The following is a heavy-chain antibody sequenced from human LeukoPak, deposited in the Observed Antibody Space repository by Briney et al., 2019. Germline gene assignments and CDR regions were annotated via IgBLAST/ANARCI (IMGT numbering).Heavy chain of an antibody. J-gene: IGHJ3*02. D-gene: IGHD6-6*01. CDR1: GGSISSGSYY. Sequence: PSETLSLTCTVSGGSISSGSYYWSWIRQPAGKGLEWIGRIYTSGSTNYNPSLKSRVTISVDTSKNQFSLKLSSVTAADTAVYYCARDIIAARPVDAFDIWGQGTMVTVSS. V-gene: IGHV4-61*02. CDR3: ARDIIAARPVDAFDI. CDR2: IYTSGST.